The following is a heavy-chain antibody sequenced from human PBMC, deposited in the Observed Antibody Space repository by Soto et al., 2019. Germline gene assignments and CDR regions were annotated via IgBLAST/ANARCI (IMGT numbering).Heavy chain of an antibody. CDR3: ARAPIVGATLAFDY. D-gene: IGHD1-26*01. Sequence: GGSLRLSCAASGFTVSSNYMSWVRQAPGKGLEWVSVIYSGGSTYHADSVKGRFTISRDNSKNTLYLQMNSLRAEDTAVYYCARAPIVGATLAFDYWGQGTLVTVSS. CDR2: IYSGGST. CDR1: GFTVSSNY. J-gene: IGHJ4*02. V-gene: IGHV3-53*01.